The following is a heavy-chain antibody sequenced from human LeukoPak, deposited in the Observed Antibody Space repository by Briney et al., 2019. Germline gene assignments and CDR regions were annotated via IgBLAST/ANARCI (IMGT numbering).Heavy chain of an antibody. V-gene: IGHV3-66*01. CDR3: ARDDYGPAAY. CDR1: GFTVSSNY. J-gene: IGHJ4*02. CDR2: IYSGGST. D-gene: IGHD4-17*01. Sequence: GGSLRLSCAASGFTVSSNYMSWVRQAPGKGLEWVSIIYSGGSTYYADSVKGRFTISRDNSKNSLYLQMNSLTAEDTAVYYCARDDYGPAAYGGQGTLVTVSS.